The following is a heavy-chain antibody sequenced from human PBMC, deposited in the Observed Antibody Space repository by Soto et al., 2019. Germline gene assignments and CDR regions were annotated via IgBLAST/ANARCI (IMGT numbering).Heavy chain of an antibody. J-gene: IGHJ4*02. V-gene: IGHV3-48*01. D-gene: IGHD3-10*01. CDR3: ASVLGSRRSGSYPSY. CDR2: ISTNNDAI. CDR1: GFSISDCS. Sequence: EVQLVESGGGLVQPGGSLRLSCAASGFSISDCSMNWVRRAQGKGLEWISYISTNNDAIYYADSVKGRFTISRDNAKNSLYLQMNSLRAEDTALYYCASVLGSRRSGSYPSYWGQGTLVTVSS.